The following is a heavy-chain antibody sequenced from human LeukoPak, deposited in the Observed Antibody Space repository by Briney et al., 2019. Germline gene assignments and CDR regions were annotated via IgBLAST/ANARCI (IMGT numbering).Heavy chain of an antibody. V-gene: IGHV3-48*03. CDR1: GFTFSGYE. CDR2: ISSSGSTI. Sequence: PGGSLRLSCAASGFTFSGYEVNWVRQAPGKGLKWVSYISSSGSTIYYADSVKGRFTISRDNAKNSLYLQMNSLRAADTAVYYCARDSYYSSDNWGQGTLVTVSS. D-gene: IGHD3-22*01. CDR3: ARDSYYSSDN. J-gene: IGHJ4*02.